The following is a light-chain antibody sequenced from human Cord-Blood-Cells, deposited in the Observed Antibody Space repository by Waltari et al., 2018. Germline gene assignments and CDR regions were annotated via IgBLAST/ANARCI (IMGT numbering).Light chain of an antibody. V-gene: IGLV2-8*01. Sequence: QSALTQPPPASGSPGQSVTISCHVNSSDVGGDNYVSWYQQHPGKAPKLMIYDVSKRPSGVPDRFSVSKSGNTASLTVSGLQAEDEADYYCSSYAGSNNLGVFGTGTKVTVL. CDR2: DVS. CDR3: SSYAGSNNLGV. J-gene: IGLJ1*01. CDR1: SSDVGGDNY.